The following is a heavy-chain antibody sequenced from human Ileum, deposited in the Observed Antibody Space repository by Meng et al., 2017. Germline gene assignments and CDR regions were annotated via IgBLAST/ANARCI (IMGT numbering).Heavy chain of an antibody. Sequence: QVKLVQSGSELKKPGASWTVSCKASGYTFTSYYMHWVRQAPGQGLEWMGIINPSGGSTSYAQKFQGRVTMTRDTSTSTVYMELSSLRSEDTAVYYCARVGAVASFDYWGQGTLVTVSS. J-gene: IGHJ4*02. V-gene: IGHV1-46*01. D-gene: IGHD6-19*01. CDR2: INPSGGST. CDR3: ARVGAVASFDY. CDR1: GYTFTSYY.